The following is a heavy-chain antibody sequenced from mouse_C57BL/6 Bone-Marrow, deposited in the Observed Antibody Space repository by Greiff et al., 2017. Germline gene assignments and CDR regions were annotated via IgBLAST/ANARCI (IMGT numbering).Heavy chain of an antibody. CDR3: ASPYGSYAMDY. CDR1: GYSFTGYY. V-gene: IGHV1-42*01. Sequence: EVQLQQSGPELVKPGASVKISCKASGYSFTGYYMNWVKQSPEKSLEWIGEINPSTGGTTYNQKFKAKATLTVDKSSSTAYMQLKSLTSEDSAVYYCASPYGSYAMDYWGQGTSVTVSS. J-gene: IGHJ4*01. D-gene: IGHD1-1*02. CDR2: INPSTGGT.